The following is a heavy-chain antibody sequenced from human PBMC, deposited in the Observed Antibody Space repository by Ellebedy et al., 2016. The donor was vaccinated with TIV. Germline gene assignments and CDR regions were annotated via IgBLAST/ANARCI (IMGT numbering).Heavy chain of an antibody. V-gene: IGHV3-23*01. CDR3: VRAPSWQWRDWFDS. J-gene: IGHJ5*01. CDR2: ISISGGST. D-gene: IGHD1-26*01. Sequence: GESLKISCAASGFTFKNYAMSWVRQAPGKGLEWVSAISISGGSTYYADPVRGRFTISRDNSRNTLYLQMNSLRADDTAVYHCVRAPSWQWRDWFDSWGQGTLVTVSS. CDR1: GFTFKNYA.